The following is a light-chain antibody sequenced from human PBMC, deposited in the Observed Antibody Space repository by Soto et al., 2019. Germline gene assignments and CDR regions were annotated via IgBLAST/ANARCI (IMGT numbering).Light chain of an antibody. CDR1: QGISTY. Sequence: DIQLTQSPSFLSASVGDRVTITCRASQGISTYLAWYLQRPGKAPKLLIYGASTLQSGVPSSFSGSGSGTEFTLSISSLQLEDFGTYYCQQLNSDWYAFGQGTKLEIK. CDR2: GAS. CDR3: QQLNSDWYA. J-gene: IGKJ2*01. V-gene: IGKV1-9*01.